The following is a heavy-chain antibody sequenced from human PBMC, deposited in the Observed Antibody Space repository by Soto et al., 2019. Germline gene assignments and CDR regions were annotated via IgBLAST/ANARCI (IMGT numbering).Heavy chain of an antibody. Sequence: SGPTLVNPTQTRSLTCSCSGFSLSTSGVGVDWIRQPPGKALEWLALIYWNDDKRYSPSLKNRLTITKDTSKNQVVLTMTNMDPVDTDTYYCAHRRKNDYPFAYCGQGTLV. D-gene: IGHD3-16*01. CDR3: AHRRKNDYPFAY. CDR2: IYWNDDK. V-gene: IGHV2-5*01. J-gene: IGHJ4*02. CDR1: GFSLSTSGVG.